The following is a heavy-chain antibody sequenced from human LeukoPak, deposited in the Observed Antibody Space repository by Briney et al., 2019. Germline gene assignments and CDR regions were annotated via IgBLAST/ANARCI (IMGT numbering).Heavy chain of an antibody. J-gene: IGHJ4*02. V-gene: IGHV4-39*01. CDR1: GGSISSSSYY. CDR3: AGEYSSSSGDY. CDR2: IYYSGST. Sequence: SETLSLTCAVSGGSISSSSYYWGWIRQPPGKGLEWIGSIYYSGSTYYNPSLKSRVTISVDTSKNQFSLKLSSVTAADTAVYYCAGEYSSSSGDYWGQGTLVTVSS. D-gene: IGHD6-6*01.